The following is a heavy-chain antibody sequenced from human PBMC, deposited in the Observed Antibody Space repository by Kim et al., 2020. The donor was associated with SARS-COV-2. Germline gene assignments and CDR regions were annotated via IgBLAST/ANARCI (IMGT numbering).Heavy chain of an antibody. J-gene: IGHJ6*02. V-gene: IGHV4-39*01. CDR1: GGSITNSPYY. D-gene: IGHD6-13*01. CDR3: ARRGGSSSWPNPFNFFGFDV. CDR2: IYYTGST. Sequence: SETLSLTCTVSGGSITNSPYYWAWIRQSPGKGLEWIGSIYYTGSTYFSPSLKSRVTISVDTSKNQFSLKLTSVTASDTAVYYCARRGGSSSWPNPFNFFGFDVGGQGITVIVSS.